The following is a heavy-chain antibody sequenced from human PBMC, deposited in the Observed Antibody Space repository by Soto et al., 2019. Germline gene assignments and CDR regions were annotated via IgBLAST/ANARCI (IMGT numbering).Heavy chain of an antibody. D-gene: IGHD1-26*01. J-gene: IGHJ6*02. Sequence: QVQLQQWGAGLLKPSETLSLTCAVSGGSLSDYYWPWIRQSPGKGLEWIGEIHPSGSTYYNPSLRSRVTISVDTSKNQFSLKLTSLTAAETAIYYCARGRDEYKVGNVWGHGTTVTVSS. CDR1: GGSLSDYY. CDR2: IHPSGST. V-gene: IGHV4-34*01. CDR3: ARGRDEYKVGNV.